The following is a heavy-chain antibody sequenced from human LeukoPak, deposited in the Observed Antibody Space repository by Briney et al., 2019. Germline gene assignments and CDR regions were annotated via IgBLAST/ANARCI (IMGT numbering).Heavy chain of an antibody. J-gene: IGHJ4*02. V-gene: IGHV1-18*01. D-gene: IGHD2-15*01. Sequence: ASVKVSCKASGYTFTSYGISWVRQAPGQGVAWMGWICAYNGNTNYAQKLQGRVTMTTDTSTSTAYMELRSLRSDDTAVYYCARLYCSGGSCYSAFFDYWGQGTLVTVSS. CDR1: GYTFTSYG. CDR3: ARLYCSGGSCYSAFFDY. CDR2: ICAYNGNT.